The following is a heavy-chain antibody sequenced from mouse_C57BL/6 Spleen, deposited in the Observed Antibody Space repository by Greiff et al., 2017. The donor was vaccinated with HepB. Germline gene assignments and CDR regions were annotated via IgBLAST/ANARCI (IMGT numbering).Heavy chain of an antibody. CDR2: IDPEDGDT. Sequence: VQLQQSGAELVKPGASVKLSCTASGFNIKDYYMHWVKQRTEQGLEWIGRIDPEDGDTKYAPKFQGKATITADTSSNTASLQLSSLTSEDTAVSYCARSGYGSSYWYFDVWGTGTTVTVSS. J-gene: IGHJ1*03. V-gene: IGHV14-2*01. D-gene: IGHD1-1*01. CDR3: ARSGYGSSYWYFDV. CDR1: GFNIKDYY.